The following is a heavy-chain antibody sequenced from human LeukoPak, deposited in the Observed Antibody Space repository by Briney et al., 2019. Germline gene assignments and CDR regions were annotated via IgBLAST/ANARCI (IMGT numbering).Heavy chain of an antibody. CDR3: ARDAEVGTLFGVLSRYNWFDP. CDR1: GFSFSYFW. D-gene: IGHD3-3*01. CDR2: IKQDGSEK. V-gene: IGHV3-7*01. Sequence: GGSLRLSCAASGFSFSYFWMSWVRQAPGKGLEWVANIKQDGSEKYYVDSVKGRFTISRDNAKKSLHLQMNSLRAEDTAVYYCARDAEVGTLFGVLSRYNWFDPWGQGALVTVSS. J-gene: IGHJ5*02.